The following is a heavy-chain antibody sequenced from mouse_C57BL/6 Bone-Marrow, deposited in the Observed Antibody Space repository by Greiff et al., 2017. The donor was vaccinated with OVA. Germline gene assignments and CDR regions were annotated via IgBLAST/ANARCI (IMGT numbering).Heavy chain of an antibody. Sequence: VQLQQSGAELVRPGASVKLSCTASGFNIKDYYMHWVKQRPEQGLEWIGRIDPEDGDTEYAPKFQGKATMNADKSSNTAYMQLRSLTSEDTAVEDCTTDYYGCRYAMDYWGQGTSVTVSS. D-gene: IGHD1-1*01. CDR1: GFNIKDYY. J-gene: IGHJ4*01. CDR3: TTDYYGCRYAMDY. CDR2: IDPEDGDT. V-gene: IGHV14-1*01.